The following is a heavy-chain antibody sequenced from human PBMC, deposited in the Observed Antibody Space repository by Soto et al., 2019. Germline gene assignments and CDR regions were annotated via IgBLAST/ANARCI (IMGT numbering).Heavy chain of an antibody. J-gene: IGHJ6*04. CDR1: VFSFSDAW. D-gene: IGHD3-22*01. Sequence: EVQLVESGGGSVKPGGSLRLSCADSVFSFSDAWMRWVRQGPGKGLEWVGRIKSQTDGGTIDYAAPVKGRFTISRDESENTLYLQMNSLKTEDTAVYYCATVSIGYSAQMHVWGKGTTVAVSS. CDR2: IKSQTDGGTI. CDR3: ATVSIGYSAQMHV. V-gene: IGHV3-15*01.